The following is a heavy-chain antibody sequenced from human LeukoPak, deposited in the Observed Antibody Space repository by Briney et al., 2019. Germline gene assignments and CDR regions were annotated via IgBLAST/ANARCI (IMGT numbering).Heavy chain of an antibody. CDR3: ARGALGDAFDI. J-gene: IGHJ3*02. CDR2: ISSSSSYI. CDR1: GFTFSSYS. D-gene: IGHD7-27*01. V-gene: IGHV3-21*01. Sequence: PGGSLRLSCAASGFTFSSYSMTWVRQAPGKGLEWVSSISSSSSYIYYADSVKGRFTISRDNAKNSLYLQMNSLRAEDTAVYYCARGALGDAFDIWGQGTMVTVSS.